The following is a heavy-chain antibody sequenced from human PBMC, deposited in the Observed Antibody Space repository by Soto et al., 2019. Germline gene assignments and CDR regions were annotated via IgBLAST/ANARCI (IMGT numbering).Heavy chain of an antibody. D-gene: IGHD2-15*01. CDR1: GGSISPFY. Sequence: SETLSLTCTVSGGSISPFYWSWVRQPPGKGLEWIGYLYYSGNTNYNPSLKSRVTISVGASKNQVSLRLTSVTAADTAVYYCARVGGVAARTFDYWGQGTVVTVS. V-gene: IGHV4-59*01. CDR2: LYYSGNT. J-gene: IGHJ4*02. CDR3: ARVGGVAARTFDY.